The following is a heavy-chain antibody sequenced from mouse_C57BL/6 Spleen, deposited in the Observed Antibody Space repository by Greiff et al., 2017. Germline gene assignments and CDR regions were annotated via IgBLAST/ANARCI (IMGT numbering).Heavy chain of an antibody. CDR2: IDPSDSYT. CDR3: ARWVYGYDDAMDY. Sequence: QVQLQQPGAKLVMPGASVKLSCKASGYTFTSYWMHWVKQRPGQGLEWIGEIDPSDSYTNYNQKFKGKSTLTVDKSSSTAYMQLSSLTSEDSAVYYCARWVYGYDDAMDYWGQGTSVTVSS. D-gene: IGHD2-2*01. V-gene: IGHV1-69*01. J-gene: IGHJ4*01. CDR1: GYTFTSYW.